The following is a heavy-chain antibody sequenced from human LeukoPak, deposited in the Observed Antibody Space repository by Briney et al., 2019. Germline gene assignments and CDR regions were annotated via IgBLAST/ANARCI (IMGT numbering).Heavy chain of an antibody. CDR2: ISGSGDNT. CDR1: GFTVNSYA. Sequence: GGSLRLSCAASGFTVNSYAMSWIRQGPGKGLEWVSTISGSGDNTYYADSVRDRFTISRDNSKSTLYLQMNSLRAEDTAVYYCTKDPNGDYVGAFDFWGQGTMVTVSS. CDR3: TKDPNGDYVGAFDF. J-gene: IGHJ3*01. V-gene: IGHV3-23*01. D-gene: IGHD4-17*01.